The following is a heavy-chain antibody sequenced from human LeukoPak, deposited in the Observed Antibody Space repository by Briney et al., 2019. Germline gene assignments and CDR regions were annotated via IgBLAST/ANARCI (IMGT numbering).Heavy chain of an antibody. CDR1: GYTLTELS. D-gene: IGHD3-3*01. CDR3: ATDPGVVSYNWFDP. Sequence: ASVKVSCKVSGYTLTELSMHRVRQAPGKGLEWMGGFDPEDGETIYAQKFQGRVTMTEDTSTDTAYMELSSLRSEDTAVYYCATDPGVVSYNWFDPWGQGTLVTVSS. V-gene: IGHV1-24*01. J-gene: IGHJ5*02. CDR2: FDPEDGET.